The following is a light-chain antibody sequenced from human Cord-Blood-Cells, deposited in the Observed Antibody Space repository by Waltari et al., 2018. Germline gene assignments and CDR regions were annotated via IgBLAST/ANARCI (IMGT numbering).Light chain of an antibody. CDR3: QQYGSSFT. Sequence: EIVLTQSPGTLSLSPGERATLSCRASQSVSSSYLAVYQQKPGQAPRLRIYGASSRATGTPDRFSGSGSGTDFTLTISRLEPEDFAVYYCQQYGSSFTFGPGTKVDIK. V-gene: IGKV3-20*01. CDR1: QSVSSSY. J-gene: IGKJ3*01. CDR2: GAS.